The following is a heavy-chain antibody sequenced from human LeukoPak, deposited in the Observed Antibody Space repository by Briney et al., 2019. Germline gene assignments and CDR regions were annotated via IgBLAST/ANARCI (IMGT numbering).Heavy chain of an antibody. CDR3: ARDPDSSGYSTFPD. V-gene: IGHV3-74*01. D-gene: IGHD3-22*01. J-gene: IGHJ1*01. CDR1: GFTFSSHW. CDR2: IKGDGSST. Sequence: GGSLRLSCAASGFTFSSHWTHWVRQAPGKGLVWVSRIKGDGSSTSYADSVKGRFTISRDNAKNTLYLQMNSLRAEDTAVYYCARDPDSSGYSTFPDWGQGTLVTVSS.